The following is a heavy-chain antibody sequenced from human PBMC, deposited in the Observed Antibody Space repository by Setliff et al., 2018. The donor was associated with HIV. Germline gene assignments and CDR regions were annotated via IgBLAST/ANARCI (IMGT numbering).Heavy chain of an antibody. J-gene: IGHJ4*02. D-gene: IGHD1-26*01. V-gene: IGHV2-70*11. CDR3: ARMGSGSYSMYYFDY. Sequence: SGPTLVNPTQTLTLTCTFSGFSLSTSGMCVSWIRQPPGKALEWLARIDWDDDKYYNTSLKTRLTISKDTSKNQVVLTMTNVDPVDTATYYCARMGSGSYSMYYFDYWGQGTLVTVS. CDR2: IDWDDDK. CDR1: GFSLSTSGMC.